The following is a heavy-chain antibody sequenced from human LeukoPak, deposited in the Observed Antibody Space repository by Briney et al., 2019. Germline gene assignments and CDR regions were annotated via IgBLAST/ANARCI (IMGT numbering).Heavy chain of an antibody. D-gene: IGHD5-18*01. CDR2: IIPTFGIA. CDR3: ARVDTAIAFDY. V-gene: IGHV1-69*04. Sequence: SVKVSCKASGGTFSSYAISWVRQAPGQGLEWMGRIIPTFGIANYAQKFQGRVTITADKSTSTAYMELSSLRSEDTAVYYCARVDTAIAFDYWGQGTLVTVSS. J-gene: IGHJ4*02. CDR1: GGTFSSYA.